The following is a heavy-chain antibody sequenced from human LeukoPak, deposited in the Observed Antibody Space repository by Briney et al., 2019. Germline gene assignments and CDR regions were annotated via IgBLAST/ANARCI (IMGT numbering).Heavy chain of an antibody. CDR3: AREANFGGNLNWLDP. CDR1: GGTFRGNG. D-gene: IGHD4-23*01. CDR2: IIPMFDSR. V-gene: IGHV1-69*01. Sequence: GSSVKVSCKASGGTFRGNGYNWVREAPAQGLEWMGGIIPMFDSRSYAQKFQGRVTLTSDESRTTVYMELSNLTTEDTAIYYCAREANFGGNLNWLDPWGQGTLVTVSS. J-gene: IGHJ5*02.